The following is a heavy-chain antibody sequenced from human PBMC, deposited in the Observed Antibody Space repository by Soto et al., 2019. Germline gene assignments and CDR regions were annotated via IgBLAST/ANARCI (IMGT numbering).Heavy chain of an antibody. CDR2: ISSGGGTM. Sequence: PGGSLRLSCAASGFTFSSYDMNWVRQAPGKGLEWLSYISSGGGTMYYADSVRGRFSISRDNAKNSLYLQMNSLRAEDTAVYYCARESPELDYWGQGTLVTVSS. CDR3: ARESPELDY. J-gene: IGHJ4*02. V-gene: IGHV3-48*01. CDR1: GFTFSSYD.